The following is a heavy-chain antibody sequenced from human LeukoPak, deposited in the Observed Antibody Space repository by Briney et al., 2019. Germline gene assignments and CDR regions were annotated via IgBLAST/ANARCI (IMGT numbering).Heavy chain of an antibody. J-gene: IGHJ6*03. CDR2: IRYDGSNK. D-gene: IGHD3-10*01. CDR3: AKGDYYGSGSYLYMDV. V-gene: IGHV3-30*02. CDR1: GFTFSSYE. Sequence: GGSLRLSCAASGFTFSSYEMNWVRQAPGKGLEWVAFIRYDGSNKYYADSVKGRFTISRDNSKNTLYLQMNSLRAEDTAVYYCAKGDYYGSGSYLYMDVWGKGTTVTISS.